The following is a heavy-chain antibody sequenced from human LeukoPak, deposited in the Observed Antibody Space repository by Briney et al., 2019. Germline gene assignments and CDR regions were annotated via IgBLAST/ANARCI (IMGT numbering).Heavy chain of an antibody. CDR2: IHWDDDK. V-gene: IGHV2-70*17. CDR3: ARSPGDWAYFDY. CDR1: GFSLSTRGMC. Sequence: SGPALVKPTQTLTLTCTFSGFSLSTRGMCVSWIRQPPGKALEWLARIHWDDDKFYSTSLKTRLTISKDTSKNQVVLTMTNMDPVDTATYYCARSPGDWAYFDYWGQGTLVTVSS. D-gene: IGHD3/OR15-3a*01. J-gene: IGHJ4*02.